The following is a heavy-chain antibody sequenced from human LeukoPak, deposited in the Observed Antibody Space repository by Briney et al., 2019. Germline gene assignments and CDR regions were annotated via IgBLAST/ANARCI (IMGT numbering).Heavy chain of an antibody. CDR3: ARAARYSSSWSGDTYYFDY. V-gene: IGHV4-59*01. CDR1: GGSISSYY. D-gene: IGHD6-13*01. J-gene: IGHJ4*02. CDR2: IYYSGST. Sequence: SETLSLTRTVSGGSISSYYWSWIRQPPGKGLEWIGYIYYSGSTNYNPSLKSRVTISVDTSKNQFSLKLSSVTAADTAVYYCARAARYSSSWSGDTYYFDYWGQGTLVTVSS.